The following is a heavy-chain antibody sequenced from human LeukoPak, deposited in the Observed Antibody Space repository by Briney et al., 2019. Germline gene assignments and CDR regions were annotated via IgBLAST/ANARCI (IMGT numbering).Heavy chain of an antibody. CDR3: ARQIYYDRSGYFYFN. Sequence: SEALSLTCTVSGGSISSSGYYWGWIRQPPGKGLECIGIMSYSGSTYYNPSLKSRVTMSVDTSKNHFSLKLSSVTAADTAVYYCARQIYYDRSGYFYFNWGQGTLVTVSS. V-gene: IGHV4-39*01. J-gene: IGHJ4*02. CDR2: MSYSGST. D-gene: IGHD3-22*01. CDR1: GGSISSSGYY.